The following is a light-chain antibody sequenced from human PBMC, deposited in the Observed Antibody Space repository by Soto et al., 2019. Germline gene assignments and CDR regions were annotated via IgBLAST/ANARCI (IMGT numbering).Light chain of an antibody. V-gene: IGLV1-40*01. CDR2: GNR. CDR1: TSNLGASYD. Sequence: QSVLTQPPSVSGAPGQRVTISCTGNTSNLGASYDVHWYQQLPGAAPKLVIFGNRHRPSGVPERFSGSKSGTSASLAITGLQAEDEADYYCQAYDYSLNASVFGGGTKLTVL. J-gene: IGLJ3*02. CDR3: QAYDYSLNASV.